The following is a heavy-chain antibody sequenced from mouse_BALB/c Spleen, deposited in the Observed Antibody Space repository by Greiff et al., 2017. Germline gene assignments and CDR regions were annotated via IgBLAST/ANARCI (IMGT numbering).Heavy chain of an antibody. CDR1: GFTFSSFG. Sequence: EVNLVESGGGLVQPGGSRKLSCAASGFTFSSFGMHWVRQAPEKGLEWVAYISSGSSTIYYADTVKGRFTLSRDNPKNTLFLQMTSLRSEATAIYYCARPGGYDPACFAYWGQGTLVTVSA. J-gene: IGHJ3*01. D-gene: IGHD2-2*01. CDR3: ARPGGYDPACFAY. CDR2: ISSGSSTI. V-gene: IGHV5-17*02.